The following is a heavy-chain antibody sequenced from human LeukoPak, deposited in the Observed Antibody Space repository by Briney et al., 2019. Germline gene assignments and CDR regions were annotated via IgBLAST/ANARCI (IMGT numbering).Heavy chain of an antibody. CDR3: ARQDYGGGY. CDR1: GYSISSGH. D-gene: IGHD4-23*01. J-gene: IGHJ4*02. V-gene: IGHV4-38-2*01. Sequence: SETLSLTCAVSGYSISSGHWGWIRPPPGKGLEWIGSIYHSGSTYYNPSLKRRVTISVDTSKNQFSLKLRSVTAADTAVYYCARQDYGGGYWGQGTLVTVSS. CDR2: IYHSGST.